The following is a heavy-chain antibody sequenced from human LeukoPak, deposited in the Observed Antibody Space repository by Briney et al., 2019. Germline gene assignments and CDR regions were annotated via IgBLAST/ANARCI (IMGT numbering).Heavy chain of an antibody. Sequence: GGTLRLSCAASGFPFSSYGMSWVRQAPGKGLEWVSAISGSGGSTYYADSVKGRFTISRDNSKNTLYLQMNSLRAEDTAVYYCAKRCNDGILRYFDWLEAFDPWGQGTLVTVSS. CDR3: AKRCNDGILRYFDWLEAFDP. J-gene: IGHJ5*02. V-gene: IGHV3-23*01. CDR2: ISGSGGST. D-gene: IGHD3-9*01. CDR1: GFPFSSYG.